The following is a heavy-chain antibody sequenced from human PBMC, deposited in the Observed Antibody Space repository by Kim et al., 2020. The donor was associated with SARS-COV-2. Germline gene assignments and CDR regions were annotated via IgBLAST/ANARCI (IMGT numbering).Heavy chain of an antibody. J-gene: IGHJ3*01. D-gene: IGHD1-1*01. CDR1: GDSFSTYC. CDR3: ARPLVERERLSAFDF. Sequence: SVKVSCKASGDSFSTYCMNWVRQAPGQGLEWMGAIIPIIRTTHYAQNFQGRITITANDSTSTSFLEVTSLGSEDTAVYYCARPLVERERLSAFDFGG. V-gene: IGHV1-69*13. CDR2: IIPIIRTT.